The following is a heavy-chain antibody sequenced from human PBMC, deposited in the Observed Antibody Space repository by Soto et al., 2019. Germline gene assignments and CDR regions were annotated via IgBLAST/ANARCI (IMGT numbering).Heavy chain of an antibody. CDR2: MSGSGGHT. J-gene: IGHJ4*02. D-gene: IGHD5-12*01. V-gene: IGHV3-23*01. CDR3: ARDSPINWSDGGGYTLDY. CDR1: GFAFSTYA. Sequence: EVQLLESGGGLGQPGGSLRLSCAASGFAFSTYAMSWVRQAPGKGLEWVSAMSGSGGHTFYADSVRGRFTISRDNSENTLYLQLNSLRAEDTAIYYRARDSPINWSDGGGYTLDYWGQGTLVTVSS.